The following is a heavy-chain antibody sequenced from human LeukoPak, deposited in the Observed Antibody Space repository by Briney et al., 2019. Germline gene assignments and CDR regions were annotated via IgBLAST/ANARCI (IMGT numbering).Heavy chain of an antibody. CDR1: GFSFTKYS. V-gene: IGHV3-48*01. D-gene: IGHD3-10*01. CDR3: ARALSPLVFTAFHV. Sequence: GGSLRLSCAASGFSFTKYSMHWVRQAPGKGLEWVSYISDSGDNTNYADSVKGRFTISRDNANNSVYLQMHSLGVADTAVYYCARALSPLVFTAFHVWGQGTMLTVSS. CDR2: ISDSGDNT. J-gene: IGHJ3*01.